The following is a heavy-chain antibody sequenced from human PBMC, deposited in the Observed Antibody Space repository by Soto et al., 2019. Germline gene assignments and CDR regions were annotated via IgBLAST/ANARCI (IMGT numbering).Heavy chain of an antibody. CDR3: ARHRLTTARLFVNYYGGDCHTEDFEY. D-gene: IGHD2-21*02. J-gene: IGHJ4*02. CDR2: IYYSGST. CDR1: GGSISSSSYY. Sequence: SETLSLTCTFSGGSISSSSYYCGWIRQPPWKGLEWIGSIYYSGSTYYNPSLKSRVTISVDTSKNQFSLKLSSVTAADTAVYYCARHRLTTARLFVNYYGGDCHTEDFEYLGQGTLVNVSS. V-gene: IGHV4-39*01.